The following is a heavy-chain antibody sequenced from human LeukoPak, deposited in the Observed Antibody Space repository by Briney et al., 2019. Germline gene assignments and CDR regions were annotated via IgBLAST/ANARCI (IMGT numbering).Heavy chain of an antibody. CDR1: GYTFTGYY. Sequence: WASVKVSCKASGYTFTGYYMHWVRQAPGQGLEWMGWNNPNSGGTNYVQKFQGRVTMTRDTSISTAYMELSRLRSDDTAVYYCARLRFGELLFDYWGQGTLVTVSS. CDR3: ARLRFGELLFDY. CDR2: NNPNSGGT. V-gene: IGHV1-2*02. J-gene: IGHJ4*02. D-gene: IGHD3-10*01.